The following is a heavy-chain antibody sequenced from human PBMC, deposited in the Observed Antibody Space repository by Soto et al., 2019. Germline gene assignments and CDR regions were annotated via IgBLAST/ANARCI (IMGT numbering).Heavy chain of an antibody. CDR3: ARDVGPVTIFGEALSGYFDF. CDR2: IKEDGSER. V-gene: IGHV3-7*03. CDR1: GFSFGNYG. D-gene: IGHD3-3*01. Sequence: GGSLRLSCAVSGFSFGNYGMSWVLQAPGKGLEWLASIKEDGSERYYLDSVKGRFTISRDNAKDSLSLQMNSLRGEDTAFYYCARDVGPVTIFGEALSGYFDFWGQGTLVTVSS. J-gene: IGHJ4*02.